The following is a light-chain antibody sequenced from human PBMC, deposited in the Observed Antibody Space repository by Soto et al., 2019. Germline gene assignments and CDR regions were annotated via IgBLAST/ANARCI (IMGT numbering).Light chain of an antibody. V-gene: IGKV1-16*01. CDR3: QQYSSYPWT. J-gene: IGKJ1*01. CDR2: VAS. CDR1: QTIYKY. Sequence: DIQMTQSPISLSASLGDRVTITCRASQTIYKYLAWFQQKPRKAPKSLIYVASTLQSGVPSRFSGSGSGTDFTLTISSLQPEDFATYYCQQYSSYPWTFGQGTKVEIK.